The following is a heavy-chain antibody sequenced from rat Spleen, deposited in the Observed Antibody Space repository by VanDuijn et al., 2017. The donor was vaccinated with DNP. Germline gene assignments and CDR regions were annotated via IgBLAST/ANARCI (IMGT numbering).Heavy chain of an antibody. CDR1: GFTFNNYW. Sequence: EVQLVESGGGLVQPGRSLKLSCVASGFTFNNYWMTWIRQAPGKGLEWVASITNTGGSTYYPDSVKGRFTISRDNAKSTLYLQMNSLRSEDTATYYCTRGDTYYGYKPHWFAYWGQGTLVTVSS. V-gene: IGHV5-31*01. J-gene: IGHJ3*01. D-gene: IGHD1-9*01. CDR3: TRGDTYYGYKPHWFAY. CDR2: ITNTGGST.